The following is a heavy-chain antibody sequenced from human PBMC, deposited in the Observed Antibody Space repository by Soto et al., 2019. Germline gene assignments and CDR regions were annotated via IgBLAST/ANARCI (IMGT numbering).Heavy chain of an antibody. Sequence: QVHLVQSGVEVKTPGASVKVSCQASGDTFFTYDISWVRQAPGQGLEWMGWISTYSGDTMYAQKFQGRVTMTTDTSTTTAYLELRSLSSDDTAVYYCARHHGPTTSENWFGPWGQGTLVTVSS. CDR1: GDTFFTYD. CDR2: ISTYSGDT. D-gene: IGHD5-12*01. V-gene: IGHV1-18*01. J-gene: IGHJ5*02. CDR3: ARHHGPTTSENWFGP.